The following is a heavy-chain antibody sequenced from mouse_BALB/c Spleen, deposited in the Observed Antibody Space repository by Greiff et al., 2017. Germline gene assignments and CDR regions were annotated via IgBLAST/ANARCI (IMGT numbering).Heavy chain of an antibody. D-gene: IGHD2-14*01. CDR3: ARAYRYDASWFAY. CDR2: ISDGGSYT. V-gene: IGHV5-4*02. CDR1: GFTFSDYY. J-gene: IGHJ3*01. Sequence: VQLVESGGGLVKPGGSLKLSCAASGFTFSDYYMYWVRQTPEKRLEWVATISDGGSYTYYPDSVKGRFTISRDNAKNNLYLQMSSLKSEDTAMYYCARAYRYDASWFAYWGQGTLVTVSA.